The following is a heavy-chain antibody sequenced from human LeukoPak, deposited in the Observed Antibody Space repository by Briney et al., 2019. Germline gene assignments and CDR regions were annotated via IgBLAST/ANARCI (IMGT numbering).Heavy chain of an antibody. CDR2: IDPNSGAT. CDR1: GYTFTDYN. V-gene: IGHV1-2*02. CDR3: ARDPRGSSSPYYFDY. Sequence: GASVKVSCKASGYTFTDYNIHWVRQAPGQGLEWMGWIDPNSGATKYAQKFQGGATMTRDTSISTAYMELSRLRSDDTAVYYCARDPRGSSSPYYFDYWGQGTLVTVSS. J-gene: IGHJ4*02. D-gene: IGHD6-6*01.